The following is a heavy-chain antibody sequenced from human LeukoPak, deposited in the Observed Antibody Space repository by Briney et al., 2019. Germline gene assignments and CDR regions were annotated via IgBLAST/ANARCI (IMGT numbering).Heavy chain of an antibody. Sequence: SETLSLTCTVSGGSISSSSYYWGWIRQPPGKGLEWIGSIYYGGSTYYNPSLKSRVTISVDTSKNQFSLKLSSVTAADTAVYYCASGDYYDSSGYYYPVDYWGQGTLVTVSS. V-gene: IGHV4-39*07. D-gene: IGHD3-22*01. J-gene: IGHJ4*02. CDR2: IYYGGST. CDR1: GGSISSSSYY. CDR3: ASGDYYDSSGYYYPVDY.